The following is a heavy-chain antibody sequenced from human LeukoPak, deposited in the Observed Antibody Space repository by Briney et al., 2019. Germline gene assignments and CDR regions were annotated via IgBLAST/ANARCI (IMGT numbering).Heavy chain of an antibody. V-gene: IGHV4-34*01. CDR3: ARVNTMVRGVIAHYYYYYMDV. CDR1: GGSFSGYY. D-gene: IGHD3-10*01. CDR2: INHTGST. Sequence: SETLSLTCTVYGGSFSGYYWSWIRQPPGKGLEWIGEINHTGSTNYNPSLKSRVTISLDTSKNQFSLKLTSVTAADTAVYYCARVNTMVRGVIAHYYYYYMDVWGKGTTVTISS. J-gene: IGHJ6*03.